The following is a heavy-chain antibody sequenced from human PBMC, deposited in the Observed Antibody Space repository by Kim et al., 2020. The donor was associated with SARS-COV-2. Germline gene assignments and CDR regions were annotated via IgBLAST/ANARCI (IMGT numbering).Heavy chain of an antibody. V-gene: IGHV4-4*02. Sequence: SETLSLTCAVSGGSISSSNWWSWVRQPPGKGLEWIGEIYHSGSTNYNPSLKSRVTISVDKSKNQFSLKLSSVTAADTAVYYCARDHRYCSGGSCYSGYYYGMDVWGQGTTVTVSS. CDR3: ARDHRYCSGGSCYSGYYYGMDV. CDR2: IYHSGST. CDR1: GGSISSSNW. J-gene: IGHJ6*02. D-gene: IGHD2-15*01.